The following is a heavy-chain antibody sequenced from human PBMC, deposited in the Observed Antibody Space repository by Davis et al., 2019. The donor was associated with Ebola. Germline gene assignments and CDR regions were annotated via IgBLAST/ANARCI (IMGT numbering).Heavy chain of an antibody. Sequence: GESLKISCAASGFTFSSYAMHWVRQAPGKGLEYVSAISSNGGSTYYANSVKGRFTISRDNSKNTLYLQMNSLRAEDTAVYYCARDGQGKYSSGWSYFDYWGQGTLVTVFS. CDR2: ISSNGGST. V-gene: IGHV3-64*01. D-gene: IGHD6-19*01. CDR1: GFTFSSYA. CDR3: ARDGQGKYSSGWSYFDY. J-gene: IGHJ4*02.